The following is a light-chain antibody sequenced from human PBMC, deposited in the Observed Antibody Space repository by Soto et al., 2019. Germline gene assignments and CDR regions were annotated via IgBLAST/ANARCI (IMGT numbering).Light chain of an antibody. Sequence: QSVLTQPASVSGSPGQAITISCTGTSSDVGGYNFVSWYQQHPGKVPKLMIFDVNRRSSGVSDRFSGSKSGNTASLTISGLQAEDEGYYYCCSYTSSSTHVFGSGTKLTVL. CDR1: SSDVGGYNF. CDR2: DVN. J-gene: IGLJ1*01. V-gene: IGLV2-14*03. CDR3: CSYTSSSTHV.